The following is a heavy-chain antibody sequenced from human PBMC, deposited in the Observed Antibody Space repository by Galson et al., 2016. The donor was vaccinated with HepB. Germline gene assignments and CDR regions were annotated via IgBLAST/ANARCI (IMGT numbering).Heavy chain of an antibody. CDR2: IGARSSTT. D-gene: IGHD6-19*01. J-gene: IGHJ4*02. V-gene: IGHV3-11*06. CDR3: ARVGQLAGAGSRDY. Sequence: SLRLSCAASGFTFSDYYMSWIRQAPGKGLEWISYIGARSSTTIYADSVKGRFIISRDDAKNSLYLQMNSLRAEDAATYYCARVGQLAGAGSRDYWGQGTLVTVSS. CDR1: GFTFSDYY.